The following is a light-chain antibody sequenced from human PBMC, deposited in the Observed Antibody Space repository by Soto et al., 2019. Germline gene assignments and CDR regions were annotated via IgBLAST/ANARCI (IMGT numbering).Light chain of an antibody. Sequence: ELVMTQSPATLSVSPGERATLSCRASESVSRNLAWYQQKPGQAPRLLIYDASTRATGIPDRFSGGGSGTEFTLTISSLQSEDFVVYYCQQYNSWPPITLGQGTRLEIK. CDR1: ESVSRN. J-gene: IGKJ5*01. V-gene: IGKV3-15*01. CDR3: QQYNSWPPIT. CDR2: DAS.